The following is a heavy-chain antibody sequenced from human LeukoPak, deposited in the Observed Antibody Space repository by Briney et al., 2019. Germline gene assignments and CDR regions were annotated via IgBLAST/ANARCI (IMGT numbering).Heavy chain of an antibody. V-gene: IGHV3-7*01. CDR2: IREDGTEK. CDR1: GFTFSGAW. CDR3: ARRVGISF. Sequence: SGGSLRLSCTASGFTFSGAWMTWVRQAPGKGLEWVANIREDGTEKNYVDSVKGRFTISRDNAKNSLFLQMSNLRDDDTAIYYCARRVGISFWGQGTLVTVSS. J-gene: IGHJ4*02. D-gene: IGHD7-27*01.